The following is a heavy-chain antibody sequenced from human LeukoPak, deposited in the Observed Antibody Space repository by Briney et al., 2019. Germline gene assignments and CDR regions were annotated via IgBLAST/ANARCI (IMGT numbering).Heavy chain of an antibody. V-gene: IGHV3-23*01. CDR2: ISGSGGST. CDR1: GFSLGSYA. Sequence: GGSLRLSCAASGFSLGSYAMSWVRQAPGKGLEWVSAISGSGGSTYYADSVKGRFTISRDNSKNTLYLQMNSLRAEDTAVYYCAKDVRRYYYDSSGFDYWGQGTLVTVSS. CDR3: AKDVRRYYYDSSGFDY. D-gene: IGHD3-22*01. J-gene: IGHJ4*02.